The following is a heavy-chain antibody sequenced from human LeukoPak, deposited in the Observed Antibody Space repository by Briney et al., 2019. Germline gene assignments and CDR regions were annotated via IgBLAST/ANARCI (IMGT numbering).Heavy chain of an antibody. CDR3: ARERQIAVVTGSTFDL. CDR1: GGSISTNDW. V-gene: IGHV4-4*02. J-gene: IGHJ3*01. Sequence: SETLSLTCTVSGGSISTNDWWSWVRQPPGKGLEWIGEIYHSGSTYSNPSLKSRVSISVAKSKNQFSLKLISVTAADTAVYYCARERQIAVVTGSTFDLWGPGALVIVSA. D-gene: IGHD1-14*01. CDR2: IYHSGST.